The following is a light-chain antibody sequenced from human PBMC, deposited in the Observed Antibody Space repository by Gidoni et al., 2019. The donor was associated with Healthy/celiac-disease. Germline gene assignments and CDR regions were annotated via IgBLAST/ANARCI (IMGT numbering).Light chain of an antibody. V-gene: IGLV2-14*01. CDR2: DVS. J-gene: IGLJ2*01. Sequence: QSALTQPAAESGSPGQSVTLSCTGTSSDVGGYNYVSRYQQHPGKAPKLMIYDVSTRPSGVSTRFSGSKSGNTASLTISGLQAEDEADYYCSSYTSSSTYVVFGGGTKLTVL. CDR1: SSDVGGYNY. CDR3: SSYTSSSTYVV.